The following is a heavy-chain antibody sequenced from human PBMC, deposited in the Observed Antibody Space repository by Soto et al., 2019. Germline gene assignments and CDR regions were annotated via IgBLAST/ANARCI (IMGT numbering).Heavy chain of an antibody. CDR1: GGSISSYF. V-gene: IGHV4-59*01. Sequence: SETVSLTCTVSGGSISSYFLNWIRQAPGKGLEWIGYMYFNESTNYNPSLKSRVTISLDTSKSLFSLKLNSVTAADTAVYYCARDHKEAFDIWGQGTRVTVS. CDR3: ARDHKEAFDI. CDR2: MYFNEST. J-gene: IGHJ3*02.